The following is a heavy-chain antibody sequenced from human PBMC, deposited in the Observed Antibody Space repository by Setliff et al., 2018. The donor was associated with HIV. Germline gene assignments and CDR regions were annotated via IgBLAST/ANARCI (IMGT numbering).Heavy chain of an antibody. V-gene: IGHV1-18*04. J-gene: IGHJ6*02. CDR2: ISTDFGHT. CDR1: GYTFSSYA. Sequence: ASVKVSCKASGYTFSSYAINWVRQAPGHGVEWMGWISTDFGHTKYAQKFLDRVTMTVDTATSRVYRELRSLRSDDTAVYFCARLGSGWSDSYYSARDIWGQGTTVTVSS. CDR3: ARLGSGWSDSYYSARDI. D-gene: IGHD6-19*01.